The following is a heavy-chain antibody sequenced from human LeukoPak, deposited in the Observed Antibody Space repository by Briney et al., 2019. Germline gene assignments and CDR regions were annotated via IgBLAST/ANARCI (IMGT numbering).Heavy chain of an antibody. Sequence: GGSLRLSCAASGFTFSSYGMHWVRQAPGKGLEWVAGIWYDGSNKYYADSVKGRFTISRDNSKNTLYLQMKSLRAEDTAVYYCARDDEYSSSSDYYYGMDVWGQGTTVTVSS. CDR3: ARDDEYSSSSDYYYGMDV. J-gene: IGHJ6*02. D-gene: IGHD6-6*01. CDR2: IWYDGSNK. V-gene: IGHV3-33*01. CDR1: GFTFSSYG.